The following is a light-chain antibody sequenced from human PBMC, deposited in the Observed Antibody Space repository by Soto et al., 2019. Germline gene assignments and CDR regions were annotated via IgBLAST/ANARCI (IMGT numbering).Light chain of an antibody. CDR2: DVS. CDR1: SSDVGGYNR. CDR3: TSYATGSAYV. J-gene: IGLJ1*01. Sequence: QSALTQPPSVSGSPGQSVTISCTGTSSDVGGYNRVSWYQQPPGKAPKLLIYDVSNRPSGGSTRFSGSKSGNTASLTISGLQAEDEADHYCTSYATGSAYVFGPGTKLTVL. V-gene: IGLV2-18*02.